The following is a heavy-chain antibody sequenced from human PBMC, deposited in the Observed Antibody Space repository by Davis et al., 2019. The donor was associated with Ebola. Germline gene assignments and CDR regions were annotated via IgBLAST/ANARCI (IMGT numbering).Heavy chain of an antibody. V-gene: IGHV1-18*01. CDR3: ARAQFPTTSDH. CDR2: ISAYNGNT. CDR1: GYTFTSYG. J-gene: IGHJ4*02. D-gene: IGHD1-1*01. Sequence: AASVKVSCKASGYTFTSYGISWVRQAPGQGLEWIGWISAYNGNTNYAQKLQGRVTMTTDTSTSTAYMEVGILRSDDTAVYYCARAQFPTTSDHWGQGTLVTVSS.